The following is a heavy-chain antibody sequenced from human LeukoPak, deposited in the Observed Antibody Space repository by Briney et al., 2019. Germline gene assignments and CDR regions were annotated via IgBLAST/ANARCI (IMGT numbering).Heavy chain of an antibody. V-gene: IGHV1-2*06. CDR1: GYTFTGYY. CDR3: ARDDPDILNSYGMDV. D-gene: IGHD3-9*01. Sequence: GASVNVSCKASGYTFTGYYMHWVRQAPGQGLEWMGRINPNSGGTNYAQKFQGRVTMTRDTSISTAYMELSRLRSDDTAVYYCARDDPDILNSYGMDVWGQGTTVTVSS. J-gene: IGHJ6*02. CDR2: INPNSGGT.